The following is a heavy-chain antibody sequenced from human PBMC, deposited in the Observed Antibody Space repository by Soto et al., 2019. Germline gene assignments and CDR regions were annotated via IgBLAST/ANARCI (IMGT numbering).Heavy chain of an antibody. CDR1: GFTFSSYS. J-gene: IGHJ4*02. CDR2: ISSSSSYI. D-gene: IGHD3-3*01. Sequence: EVQLVESGGCLVKPGGSLRLSCADSGFTFSSYSMNWVRQAPGKGLEWVSSISSSSSYIYYADSVKGRFTISRDNAKNSLYLQMNSLRAEDTAVYYCARRLGIFGVVNTGGFDYWGQGTLVTVSS. CDR3: ARRLGIFGVVNTGGFDY. V-gene: IGHV3-21*01.